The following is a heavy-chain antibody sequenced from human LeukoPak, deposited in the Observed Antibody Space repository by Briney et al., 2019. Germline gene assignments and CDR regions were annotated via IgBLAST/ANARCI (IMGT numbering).Heavy chain of an antibody. J-gene: IGHJ6*02. Sequence: GRSLRLSCAASGFTSSSYAMHWVRQAPGKGLGWVAVISYDGSNKYYVDSVKGRFTISRDNSKNTLYLQMNSLRAEDTAVYYCARSGFPMPDTAIPPGYYYGMDVWGQGTTVTVSS. CDR2: ISYDGSNK. V-gene: IGHV3-30*04. D-gene: IGHD5-18*01. CDR1: GFTSSSYA. CDR3: ARSGFPMPDTAIPPGYYYGMDV.